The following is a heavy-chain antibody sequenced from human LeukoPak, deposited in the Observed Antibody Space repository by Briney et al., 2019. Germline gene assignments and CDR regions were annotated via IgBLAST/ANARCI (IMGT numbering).Heavy chain of an antibody. CDR3: AKGGTVTRKQFDY. V-gene: IGHV3-23*01. CDR1: GFTFSSYV. D-gene: IGHD4-17*01. J-gene: IGHJ4*02. Sequence: GGSLRLSCAASGFTFSSYVMSWVRQAPGKGLEWVSTISGSGGTTYYADSVKGRFTISRDNSKNTLYLQMNSLRAEDTAVYYCAKGGTVTRKQFDYWGQGTLVTVSS. CDR2: ISGSGGTT.